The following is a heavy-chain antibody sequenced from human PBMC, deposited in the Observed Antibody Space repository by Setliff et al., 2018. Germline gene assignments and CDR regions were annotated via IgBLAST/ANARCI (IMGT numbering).Heavy chain of an antibody. CDR2: INHSGST. CDR1: GGSFSGYY. V-gene: IGHV4-34*01. Sequence: PSETLSLTCAVYGGSFSGYYWSWIRQPPGKGLEWIGEINHSGSTNYNPSLKSRVTISVDTSKTPFSLKQSSVTAADTAVYYWARGEIVRGVIITPYYYYGMDVWGQGTTVTVSS. D-gene: IGHD3-10*02. CDR3: ARGEIVRGVIITPYYYYGMDV. J-gene: IGHJ6*02.